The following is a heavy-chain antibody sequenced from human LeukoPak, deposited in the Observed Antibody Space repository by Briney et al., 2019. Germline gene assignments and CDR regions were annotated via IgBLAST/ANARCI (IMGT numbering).Heavy chain of an antibody. Sequence: SETLSLTCTVSGGSISSYYWSWIRQPAGKGLEWIGRIYTSGSTNYNPSLKSRVTMSVDTSKNQFSLKLSSVTAADTAVYYCARAGGTTSYYDILTGWRNFDYWGQGTLVTVSS. V-gene: IGHV4-4*07. CDR1: GGSISSYY. J-gene: IGHJ4*02. CDR2: IYTSGST. D-gene: IGHD3-9*01. CDR3: ARAGGTTSYYDILTGWRNFDY.